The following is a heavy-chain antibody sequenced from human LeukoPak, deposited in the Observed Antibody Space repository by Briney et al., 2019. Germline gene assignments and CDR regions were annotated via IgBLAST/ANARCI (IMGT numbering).Heavy chain of an antibody. J-gene: IGHJ4*02. Sequence: GSLLLSCAASGFTFRSYAMHWVRQAPGKVLEWVAVISYDGSNKYYADSVKGRFTISRDNSKNTLYLQMNSLRAEDTAVYYCARGGQLDYWGQGTLVSVSS. V-gene: IGHV3-30-3*01. CDR3: ARGGQLDY. CDR2: ISYDGSNK. D-gene: IGHD2-2*01. CDR1: GFTFRSYA.